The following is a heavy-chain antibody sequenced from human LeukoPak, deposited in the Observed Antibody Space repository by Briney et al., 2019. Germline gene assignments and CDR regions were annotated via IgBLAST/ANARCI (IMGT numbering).Heavy chain of an antibody. CDR1: GYTFSSYG. D-gene: IGHD2-15*01. CDR2: ISGFNGNA. CDR3: ARENFPTIRGYCTGGSCALDF. V-gene: IGHV1-18*01. Sequence: ASVKVSCKASGYTFSSYGISWVRQAPGQGLEWMGWISGFNGNANYAQKPQGRVTITQDTSTSTAYMELRSLRSDDTAVYYCARENFPTIRGYCTGGSCALDFWGQGTLVTVSS. J-gene: IGHJ4*02.